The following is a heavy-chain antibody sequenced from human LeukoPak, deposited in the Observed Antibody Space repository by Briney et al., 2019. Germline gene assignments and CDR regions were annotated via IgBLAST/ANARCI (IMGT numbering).Heavy chain of an antibody. CDR3: ARDDDRAREIDY. CDR2: IIPILNIT. J-gene: IGHJ4*02. CDR1: GATLNLGHA. D-gene: IGHD3-22*01. V-gene: IGHV1-69*04. Sequence: SVKVSCKAFGATLNLGHAFIWVRQAPGQGLEWMGRIIPILNITHYAQKFQGRVTIAADKSTSTAYMELSSLRSEDTAMYYCARDDDRAREIDYWGQGTLVTVSS.